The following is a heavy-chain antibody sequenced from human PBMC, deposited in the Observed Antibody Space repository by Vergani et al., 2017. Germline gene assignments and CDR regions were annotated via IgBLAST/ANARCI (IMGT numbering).Heavy chain of an antibody. CDR3: AKASAPGDYDALDI. V-gene: IGHV3-7*01. Sequence: EVQLVESGGGLVQPGGSLRLSCAASGFMFSNYWMNWVRQAPGKGLEWVANIKQDGSEKYYVDSVRGRFTISRDNAKNSLYLQMNSLRAEDTAVYYCAKASAPGDYDALDIWGQGTMVTVSS. CDR1: GFMFSNYW. D-gene: IGHD4-17*01. J-gene: IGHJ3*02. CDR2: IKQDGSEK.